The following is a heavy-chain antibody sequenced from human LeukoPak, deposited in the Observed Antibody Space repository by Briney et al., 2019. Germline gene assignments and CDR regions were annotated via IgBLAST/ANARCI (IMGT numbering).Heavy chain of an antibody. V-gene: IGHV3-23*01. J-gene: IGHJ4*02. Sequence: GGSLRLSCAASGFTFSSYAMSWVRQAPGKGLEWVSAISGSGGSTYYADSVKGRFTIPRDNSKNTLYLQMNSLRAEDTAVYYCAKDVFNEIGVWYWGRGTLVTVSS. CDR3: AKDVFNEIGVWY. D-gene: IGHD3-16*01. CDR1: GFTFSSYA. CDR2: ISGSGGST.